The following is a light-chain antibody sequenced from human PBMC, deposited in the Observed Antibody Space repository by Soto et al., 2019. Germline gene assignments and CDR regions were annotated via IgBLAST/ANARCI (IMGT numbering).Light chain of an antibody. CDR1: QSITNC. J-gene: IGKJ3*01. Sequence: DIQMTQSPSTLSASVGDRVTITCRASQSITNCLACYHQKPGKAPKLLGYDASCLESGVPSRFSGSGSGLEFTLTISSLQPDDFETYYCQQYNSYSPLTFGPGTKVDIK. V-gene: IGKV1-5*01. CDR3: QQYNSYSPLT. CDR2: DAS.